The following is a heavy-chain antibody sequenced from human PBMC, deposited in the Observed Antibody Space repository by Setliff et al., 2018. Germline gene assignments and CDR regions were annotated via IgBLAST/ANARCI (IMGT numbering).Heavy chain of an antibody. CDR3: VRGLPFDY. CDR2: IYTDGAT. CDR1: GFTVSSNY. J-gene: IGHJ4*02. Sequence: PGGSLRLSCAASGFTVSSNYMSWVRQAPGKGPEYVSIIYTDGATYYTDSVKGRFTISRGNSKNTLYLQLNSLRAEDTAVYYCVRGLPFDYWGQGTLVTAPQ. V-gene: IGHV3-66*01.